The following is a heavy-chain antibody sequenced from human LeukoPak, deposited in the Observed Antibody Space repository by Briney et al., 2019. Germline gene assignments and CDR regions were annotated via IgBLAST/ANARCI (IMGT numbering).Heavy chain of an antibody. Sequence: GGSLRLSCAASGFTFSNAWMSWVRQVSGRGLEWIGRIRSKSDGETTDYAAPVRGRFAISRDDSKSTLSLQMNSLKTEDTAVYYCTTRGSDSGCPFFWGQGTLVTVSS. J-gene: IGHJ4*02. CDR3: TTRGSDSGCPFF. CDR2: IRSKSDGETT. CDR1: GFTFSNAW. D-gene: IGHD3-10*01. V-gene: IGHV3-15*01.